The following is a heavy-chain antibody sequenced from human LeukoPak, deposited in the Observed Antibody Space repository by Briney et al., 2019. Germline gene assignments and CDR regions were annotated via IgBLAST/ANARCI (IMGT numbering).Heavy chain of an antibody. CDR2: ISGSGGST. J-gene: IGHJ5*02. Sequence: GGSLRLSCVASGFSFNSFLMSWLRQAPGKGLEWVSAISGSGGSTYYADSVKGRFTISRDNAKNSLYLQMNSLRAEDTAVYYCARDPPSSGPWGQGTLVTVSS. V-gene: IGHV3-21*01. CDR1: GFSFNSFL. D-gene: IGHD3-22*01. CDR3: ARDPPSSGP.